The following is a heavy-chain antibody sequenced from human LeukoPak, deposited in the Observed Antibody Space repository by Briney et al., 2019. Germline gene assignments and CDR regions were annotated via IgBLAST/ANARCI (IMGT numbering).Heavy chain of an antibody. V-gene: IGHV3-30*18. CDR2: ISYDGSNK. D-gene: IGHD3-16*01. J-gene: IGHJ4*02. Sequence: GGSLRLSCAASGFTFSSYGMHWVRQAPGKGLEWVAVISYDGSNKYYADSVKGRFTISRDNSKNTLYLQMNSLRAEDTAVYYCAKDQDDLDYWGQGTLVSVSS. CDR3: AKDQDDLDY. CDR1: GFTFSSYG.